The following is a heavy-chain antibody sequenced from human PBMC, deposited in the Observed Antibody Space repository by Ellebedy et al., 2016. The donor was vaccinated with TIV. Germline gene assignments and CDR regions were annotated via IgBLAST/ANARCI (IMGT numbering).Heavy chain of an antibody. J-gene: IGHJ5*02. V-gene: IGHV3-15*07. D-gene: IGHD2-8*01. CDR1: GFRFTNAW. Sequence: GESLKISCAASGFRFTNAWLSWVRQAPGKGLKWVGRIKRKTDGGTSDYAAPVKGRFTISRDDSKNTLYLQMNSLKTEDTTVYYCTTDAIVLMLYTWGQGTLVTVSS. CDR2: IKRKTDGGTS. CDR3: TTDAIVLMLYT.